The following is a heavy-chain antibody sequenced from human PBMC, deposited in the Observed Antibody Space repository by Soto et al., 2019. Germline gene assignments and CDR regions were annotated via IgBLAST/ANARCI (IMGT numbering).Heavy chain of an antibody. V-gene: IGHV2-26*01. CDR3: ARATYYYDSSGYYMGQRYYYGMDV. CDR2: IFSNDEK. CDR1: GFSLSNARMG. J-gene: IGHJ6*02. Sequence: SGPTLVNPTETLTLTCTVSGFSLSNARMGVSWIRQPPGKALEWLAHIFSNDEKSYSTSLESRLTISKDTSKSQVVLTMTNMDPVDTATYYCARATYYYDSSGYYMGQRYYYGMDVWGQGTTVTVSS. D-gene: IGHD3-22*01.